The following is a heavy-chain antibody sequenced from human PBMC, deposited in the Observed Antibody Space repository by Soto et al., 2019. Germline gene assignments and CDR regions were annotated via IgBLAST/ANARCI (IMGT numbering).Heavy chain of an antibody. V-gene: IGHV4-59*04. J-gene: IGHJ6*02. Sequence: SETLSLTCTVSGGSISSYYLSWIRQPPGKGLEWIGYIYYSGSTYYNPSLKSRVTISADTSKNQFSLKLSSVTAADTAVYYCAAVADSNYYYGMDVWGQGTTVTVSS. CDR2: IYYSGST. CDR1: GGSISSYY. CDR3: AAVADSNYYYGMDV. D-gene: IGHD6-19*01.